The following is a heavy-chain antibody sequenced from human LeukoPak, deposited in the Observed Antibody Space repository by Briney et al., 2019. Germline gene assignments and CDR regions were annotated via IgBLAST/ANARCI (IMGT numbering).Heavy chain of an antibody. CDR2: ISAYNGNT. D-gene: IGHD6-13*01. CDR3: ARISIAAAGPYYMDV. Sequence: ASVKVSFKASGYTFTSYGISWVRQAPGQGLEWMGWISAYNGNTNYAQKLQGRVTMTTDTSTSTAYMELRSLRSDDTAVYYCARISIAAAGPYYMDVWGKGTTVTVSS. J-gene: IGHJ6*03. CDR1: GYTFTSYG. V-gene: IGHV1-18*01.